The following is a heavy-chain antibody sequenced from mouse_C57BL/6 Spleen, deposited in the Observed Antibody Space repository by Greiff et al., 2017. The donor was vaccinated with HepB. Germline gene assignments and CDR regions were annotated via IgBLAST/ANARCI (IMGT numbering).Heavy chain of an antibody. V-gene: IGHV6-3*01. CDR1: GFTFSNYW. CDR2: IRLKSDNYAT. D-gene: IGHD2-3*01. Sequence: EVQVVESGGGLVQPGGSMKLSCVASGFTFSNYWMNWVRQSPEKGLEWVAQIRLKSDNYATHYAESVKGRFTISRDDSKSSVYLQMNNLRAEDTGIYYCTGIDGYHGGFAYWGQGTLVTVSA. J-gene: IGHJ3*01. CDR3: TGIDGYHGGFAY.